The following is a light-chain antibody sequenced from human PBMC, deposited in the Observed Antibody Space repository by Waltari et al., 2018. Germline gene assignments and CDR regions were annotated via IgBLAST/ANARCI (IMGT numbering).Light chain of an antibody. Sequence: SSDLTQDPDVSVALGQTVRITCQGDFLRTYHGNWCRQKPGQAPELVIYGKNNRPPGIPDRFSASSSENTASLIITGAQAEDEADYYCSSRELSGHVVFGGGTRLTVL. CDR1: FLRTYH. V-gene: IGLV3-19*01. CDR2: GKN. CDR3: SSRELSGHVV. J-gene: IGLJ2*01.